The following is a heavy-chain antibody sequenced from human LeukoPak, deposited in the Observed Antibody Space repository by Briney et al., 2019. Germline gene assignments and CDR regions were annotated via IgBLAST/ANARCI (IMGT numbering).Heavy chain of an antibody. CDR2: ISFDGSNK. CDR3: AKDRGPAAGSLYNWLDP. J-gene: IGHJ5*02. CDR1: GFTFSRYG. V-gene: IGHV3-30*18. D-gene: IGHD6-13*01. Sequence: QSGRSLRLSCAASGFTFSRYGMHWVRQAPDKGLEWVAVISFDGSNKYDADSVKGRFTISRDNSKNTLYLQMNSLRAEDTAVYYCAKDRGPAAGSLYNWLDPWGQGTLVTVSS.